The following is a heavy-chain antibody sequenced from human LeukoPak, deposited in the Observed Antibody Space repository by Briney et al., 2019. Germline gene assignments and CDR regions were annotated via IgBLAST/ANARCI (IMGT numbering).Heavy chain of an antibody. CDR2: ISGGGGST. CDR3: AKGPTYYYYYYIDV. CDR1: GFTFSSYA. Sequence: PGGSLRLSCAASGFTFSSYAMSWVRQAPGKGLEWVSAISGGGGSTYYADSVKGRFTISRDNSKNTLYLQMNSLRAEDTAVYYCAKGPTYYYYYYIDVWGKGTTVTVSS. J-gene: IGHJ6*03. V-gene: IGHV3-23*01.